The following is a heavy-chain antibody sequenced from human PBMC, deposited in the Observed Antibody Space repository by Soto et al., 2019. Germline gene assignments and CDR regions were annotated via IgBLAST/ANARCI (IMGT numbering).Heavy chain of an antibody. CDR1: GFTFNTYG. Sequence: VQLVESGGRLVQPGTSLRLSCEASGFTFNTYGMHWVRQAPGKGLDWVAFISYDAKTKYYAASVKGRFTISRDNSENTVYLQMNSLTTEDTAVYYCARVFYGDFPFDYWGQGSLVTVAP. V-gene: IGHV3-30*03. CDR3: ARVFYGDFPFDY. CDR2: ISYDAKTK. J-gene: IGHJ4*02. D-gene: IGHD4-17*01.